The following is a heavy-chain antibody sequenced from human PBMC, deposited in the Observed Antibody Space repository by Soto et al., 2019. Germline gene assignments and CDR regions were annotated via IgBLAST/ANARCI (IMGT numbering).Heavy chain of an antibody. V-gene: IGHV1-3*01. CDR3: AICLTSRASSGWLDAFDI. J-gene: IGHJ3*02. CDR2: INAGNGNT. Sequence: QVQLVQSGAEVKKPGASVKVSCKASGYTFTSYAMHWVRQAPGQRLEWMGWINAGNGNTKYSQKFQGRVTITRDTSASTAYMELSSLRSEDTAVYYCAICLTSRASSGWLDAFDIWGQGTMVIVSS. D-gene: IGHD6-19*01. CDR1: GYTFTSYA.